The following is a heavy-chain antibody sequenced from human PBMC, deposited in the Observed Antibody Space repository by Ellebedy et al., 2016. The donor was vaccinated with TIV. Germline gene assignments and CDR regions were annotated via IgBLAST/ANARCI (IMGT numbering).Heavy chain of an antibody. CDR3: AGASYISGCYYPLDI. D-gene: IGHD6-19*01. CDR1: GSTFSNSA. J-gene: IGHJ3*02. V-gene: IGHV3-30-3*01. CDR2: LSFDGSNK. Sequence: GESLKISCAASGSTFSNSAMHWVRQAPGRGLEWVAVLSFDGSNKYYADSVKGRFTVARDTSKTTLYLQMNSLRAEATALYYCAGASYISGCYYPLDIWGQGTLVTVSS.